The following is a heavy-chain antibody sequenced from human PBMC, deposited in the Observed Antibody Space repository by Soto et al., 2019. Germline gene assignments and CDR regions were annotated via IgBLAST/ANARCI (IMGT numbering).Heavy chain of an antibody. CDR3: ARGNVASWFGP. Sequence: PGESLKISCEGSGYSFTGYWIVWVRQMPGKGLEWMGIVYPSDSRTKYSPSFEGQATFSADTSTNTAYLQWTSLKASDTAMYYCARGNVASWFGPWGQGTLVTVSS. CDR1: GYSFTGYW. V-gene: IGHV5-51*01. CDR2: VYPSDSRT. J-gene: IGHJ5*02.